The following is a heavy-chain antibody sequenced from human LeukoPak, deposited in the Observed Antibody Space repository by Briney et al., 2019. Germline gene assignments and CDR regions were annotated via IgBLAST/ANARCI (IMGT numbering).Heavy chain of an antibody. CDR3: ARDHAVLFDH. V-gene: IGHV3-48*02. CDR2: ISSSSSTI. D-gene: IGHD6-19*01. CDR1: GFTFSSYS. Sequence: PGGSLRLSCAASGFTFSSYSMNWVRQAPGKGLEWVSYISSSSSTIYYADSVKGRFTISRDNAKNSLYLQMNGLRDEDTAVYSCARDHAVLFDHWGQGTLVTVSS. J-gene: IGHJ4*02.